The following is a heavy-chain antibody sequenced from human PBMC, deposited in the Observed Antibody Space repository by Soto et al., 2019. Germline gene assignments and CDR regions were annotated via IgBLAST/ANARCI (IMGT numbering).Heavy chain of an antibody. Sequence: ELQMVESGGGLVQPGRSLRLSCAASGFTFDDYAMHWVRQAPGKGLEWVSGIAWDSNKKHYADSVKGRFTISRDNAKNSLYLQMDSLRPEDTAFYYCAKANRFSLNLQGDWFDPWGQGTLVTVSS. CDR1: GFTFDDYA. V-gene: IGHV3-9*01. CDR2: IAWDSNKK. CDR3: AKANRFSLNLQGDWFDP. J-gene: IGHJ5*02. D-gene: IGHD3-16*01.